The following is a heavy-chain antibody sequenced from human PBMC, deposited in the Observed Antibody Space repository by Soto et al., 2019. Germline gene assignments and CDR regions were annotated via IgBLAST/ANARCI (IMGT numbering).Heavy chain of an antibody. CDR1: GVSISSSSYY. D-gene: IGHD2-8*02. J-gene: IGHJ4*02. CDR3: ANQDVEVRWCFDY. Sequence: TLSLTCTLSGVSISSSSYYWGWIRQPPGKGLEWIGSIYYSGSTYYNPSLKSRLTISVDTSKNQFSLKLSSVTAADTAVYSCANQDVEVRWCFDYWGQGTLVTVSS. V-gene: IGHV4-39*01. CDR2: IYYSGST.